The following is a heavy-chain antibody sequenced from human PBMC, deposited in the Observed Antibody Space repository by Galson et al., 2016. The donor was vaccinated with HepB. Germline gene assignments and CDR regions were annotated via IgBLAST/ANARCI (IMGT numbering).Heavy chain of an antibody. CDR3: VSGIPDTSGYFHDPPVDQ. CDR2: ISGTGGST. CDR1: GFTFSSYV. V-gene: IGHV3-23*01. D-gene: IGHD3-22*01. Sequence: SLRLSCAVSGFTFSSYVMTWVRQAPGKGLEWVSGISGTGGSTYYADSVKGRFTISRDNSKNTLFLQMNSLTLEDPAIYYCVSGIPDTSGYFHDPPVDQWGQGTLVTVSS. J-gene: IGHJ4*02.